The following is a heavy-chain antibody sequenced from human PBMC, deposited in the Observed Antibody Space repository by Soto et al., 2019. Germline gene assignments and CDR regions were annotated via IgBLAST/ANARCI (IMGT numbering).Heavy chain of an antibody. CDR1: GGSFSGYY. D-gene: IGHD5-18*01. CDR2: INHSGST. V-gene: IGHV4-34*01. CDR3: ASIKQLWYYFDY. Sequence: SETLSLTCAVYGGSFSGYYWSWIRQPPGKGLEWIGEINHSGSTNYNPSLKSRVTISVDTSKNQFSLKLSSVTAADTAVYYCASIKQLWYYFDYWGQGTLVTVS. J-gene: IGHJ4*02.